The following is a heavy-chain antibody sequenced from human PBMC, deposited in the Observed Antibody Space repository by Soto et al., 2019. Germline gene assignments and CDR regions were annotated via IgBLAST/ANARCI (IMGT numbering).Heavy chain of an antibody. Sequence: SGPTLVNPTQTLTLTCTFSGFSLSTSGMRVSWIRQPPGKALEWLARIDWDDDKFYSTSLKTRLTISKDTSKNQVVLTMTNMDPVDTATYYCARSRGYSYGPDYWGQGTLVTVSS. V-gene: IGHV2-70*04. D-gene: IGHD5-18*01. CDR2: IDWDDDK. CDR3: ARSRGYSYGPDY. J-gene: IGHJ4*02. CDR1: GFSLSTSGMR.